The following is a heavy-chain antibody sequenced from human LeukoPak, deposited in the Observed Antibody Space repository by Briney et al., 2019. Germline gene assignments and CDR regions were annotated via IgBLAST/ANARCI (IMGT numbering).Heavy chain of an antibody. Sequence: PGGSLRLSCAASGFTFSSYWMSWVRQAPGKGLEWVVNIKQDGSEKYYADSGKGRFTISRDNAKNSLYLQMNSLRADDTAVYYCARVRKYSGYYSWYFDLWGRGTLVTVSS. V-gene: IGHV3-7*01. D-gene: IGHD5-12*01. CDR3: ARVRKYSGYYSWYFDL. CDR1: GFTFSSYW. J-gene: IGHJ2*01. CDR2: IKQDGSEK.